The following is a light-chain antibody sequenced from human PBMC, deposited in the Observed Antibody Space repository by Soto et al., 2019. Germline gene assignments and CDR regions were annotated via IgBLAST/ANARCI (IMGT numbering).Light chain of an antibody. Sequence: DIQMTQSPSSLSASVGDRVTITCRASQSISFYLNWYQQKPGKAPKLLISTASSLQSGVPSRFSGSGAGTDFTLTISSLQPEDFASYYCQQSYRTPLTFGGGTNVDIK. CDR3: QQSYRTPLT. CDR2: TAS. V-gene: IGKV1-39*01. CDR1: QSISFY. J-gene: IGKJ4*01.